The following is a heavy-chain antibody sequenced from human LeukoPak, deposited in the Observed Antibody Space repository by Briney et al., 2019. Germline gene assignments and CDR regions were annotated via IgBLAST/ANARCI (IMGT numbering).Heavy chain of an antibody. V-gene: IGHV3-30*04. D-gene: IGHD3-22*01. CDR3: TRDLSGHYSIDY. Sequence: GGSLRLSCAASVFTFSSYAIHWVRQAPGKGLEGVAFISNNGRNKDYADSVKGRFTISRDNSKNTLYLQVNSLRPEDTAVYYCTRDLSGHYSIDYWGQGTLVTVSS. CDR1: VFTFSSYA. J-gene: IGHJ4*02. CDR2: ISNNGRNK.